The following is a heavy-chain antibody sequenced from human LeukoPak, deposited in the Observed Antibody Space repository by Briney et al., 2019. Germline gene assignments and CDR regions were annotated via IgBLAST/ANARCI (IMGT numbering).Heavy chain of an antibody. D-gene: IGHD3-22*01. CDR3: ARMYDSSGYSYYGMDV. CDR2: IYYSGST. CDR1: GGSISSGGYY. Sequence: PSQTLSLTCTVSGGSISSGGYYWSWIRQHPGKGLEWIGYIYYSGSTYYNPSLKSRVTISVDTSKNQFSLKLSSVTAADTAVYYCARMYDSSGYSYYGMDVWGQGTTVTVSS. J-gene: IGHJ6*02. V-gene: IGHV4-31*03.